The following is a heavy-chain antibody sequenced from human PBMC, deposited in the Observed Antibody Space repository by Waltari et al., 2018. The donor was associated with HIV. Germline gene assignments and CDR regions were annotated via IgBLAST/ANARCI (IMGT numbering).Heavy chain of an antibody. Sequence: EVRLVESGGGLVQPGGSLRRSCAASGFTFSDCAVSWARQTPGQGLEWVSGIGGGGGSTHYADSVKGRFIISRDNSKNTLYLQMSSLRADDTAVYYCAKVRIARSSGRGSDFDYWGQGTLVTVSS. J-gene: IGHJ4*02. CDR3: AKVRIARSSGRGSDFDY. CDR2: IGGGGGST. V-gene: IGHV3-23*04. D-gene: IGHD6-13*01. CDR1: GFTFSDCA.